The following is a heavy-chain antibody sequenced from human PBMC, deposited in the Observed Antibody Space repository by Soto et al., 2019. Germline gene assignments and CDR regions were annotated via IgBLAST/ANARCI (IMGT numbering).Heavy chain of an antibody. CDR3: AKEVR. CDR2: IKEDGSES. Sequence: EVQLVESGGDLVQPGGSLRLSCAASGFTFSTHWMSWVRQAPGKGLEWVANIKEDGSESYYADSVKGRFTISRDNAKNSLYLQMNGLRVEDTALYYCAKEVRWGQGTLVTVTS. V-gene: IGHV3-7*05. CDR1: GFTFSTHW. J-gene: IGHJ4*02.